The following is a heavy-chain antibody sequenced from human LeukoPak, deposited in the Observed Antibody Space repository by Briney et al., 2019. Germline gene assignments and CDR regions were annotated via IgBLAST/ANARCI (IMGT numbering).Heavy chain of an antibody. D-gene: IGHD2-2*01. Sequence: SETVSLTCAVYGGSFSCYYWSWIRQPPGKGLEWIGEINHSGSTNYNPSLKSRVTISVDTSKNQFSLKLSSVTAADTAVYYCASGYCSSTSCYYFDYWGQGTLGTVSS. V-gene: IGHV4-34*01. CDR1: GGSFSCYY. J-gene: IGHJ4*02. CDR3: ASGYCSSTSCYYFDY. CDR2: INHSGST.